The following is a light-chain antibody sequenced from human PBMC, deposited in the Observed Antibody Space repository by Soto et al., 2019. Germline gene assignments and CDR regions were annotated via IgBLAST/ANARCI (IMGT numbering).Light chain of an antibody. V-gene: IGKV3-11*01. CDR2: GAS. CDR3: QQRSNRPPPP. J-gene: IGKJ5*01. Sequence: EVVLTQSPATLSLYPGERAALSCKASQSVHNFLAWYQQKPGQAPRLLIYGASTRSAGVPPRFSGSGSGTDFTLTISSLEPEDFAVYYCQQRSNRPPPPIGQGRRLAI. CDR1: QSVHNF.